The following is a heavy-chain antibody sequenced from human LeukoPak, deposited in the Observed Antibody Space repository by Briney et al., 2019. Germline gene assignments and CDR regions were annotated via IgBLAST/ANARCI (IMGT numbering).Heavy chain of an antibody. V-gene: IGHV3-48*01. CDR1: GFTFSSYS. J-gene: IGHJ4*02. Sequence: PGGSLRLSCAASGFTFSSYSMNWVRQAPGKGLEWVSYISSSSSTIYYADSVKGRFTISRDNAKNSLYLQMNSLGAEDTAVYYCASERRDGYNSEIYWGQGTLVTVSS. D-gene: IGHD5-24*01. CDR2: ISSSSSTI. CDR3: ASERRDGYNSEIY.